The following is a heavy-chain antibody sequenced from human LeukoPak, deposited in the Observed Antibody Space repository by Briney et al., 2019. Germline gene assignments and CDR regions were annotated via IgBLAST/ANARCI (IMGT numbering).Heavy chain of an antibody. CDR3: ARRGIVERPFDY. Sequence: SETLSLTCTVSGGSISSSSYYWGWIRQPPGKGLEWIGSIYYSGSTYYNLSLKSRVTISVDTSKNQFSLKLSSVTAADTAVYYCARRGIVERPFDYWGQGTLVTVSS. J-gene: IGHJ4*02. CDR1: GGSISSSSYY. D-gene: IGHD3-22*01. CDR2: IYYSGST. V-gene: IGHV4-39*01.